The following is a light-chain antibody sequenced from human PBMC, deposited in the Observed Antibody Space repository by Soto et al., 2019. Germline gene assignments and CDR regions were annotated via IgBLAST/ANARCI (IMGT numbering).Light chain of an antibody. CDR3: TSFTTISTWV. Sequence: QSVLTQPASVSGSLGQSITISCTGTSSDVGGYAYVSWYQQHPGKAPKLMIYEVSNRPSGVSNRFSGSKSGNTASLTISELQAEDEADYYCTSFTTISTWVFGGGTKLTVL. CDR2: EVS. CDR1: SSDVGGYAY. V-gene: IGLV2-14*03. J-gene: IGLJ3*02.